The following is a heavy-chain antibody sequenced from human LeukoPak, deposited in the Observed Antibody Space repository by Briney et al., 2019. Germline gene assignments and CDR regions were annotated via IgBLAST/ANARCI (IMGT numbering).Heavy chain of an antibody. V-gene: IGHV1-69*05. D-gene: IGHD5-18*01. CDR1: GGTFSSYA. CDR2: IIPIFGTA. Sequence: ASVKVSFKASGGTFSSYAISWVRQAPGQGLEWMGGIIPIFGTANYAQKFQGRVTITTDESTSTAYMELSRLRSEDTAVYYCARSTRGYSYGLFDYWGQGNLVTVSS. J-gene: IGHJ4*02. CDR3: ARSTRGYSYGLFDY.